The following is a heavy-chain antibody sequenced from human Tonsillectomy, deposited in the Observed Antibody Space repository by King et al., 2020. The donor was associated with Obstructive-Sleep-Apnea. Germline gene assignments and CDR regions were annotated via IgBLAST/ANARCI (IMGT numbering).Heavy chain of an antibody. CDR3: AKPYYDFWSGYSETWFDS. CDR2: ISGSGGAT. J-gene: IGHJ5*01. Sequence: VQLVESGGGLEQPGGSLRLSCAASGFTFNNYAMNWVRQAPGKGLEWVSSISGSGGATYYADSVKGRFTTSRDNSKTTLYLQMNSLRAEDTAVYYCAKPYYDFWSGYSETWFDSWGQGTLVTVSS. V-gene: IGHV3-23*04. CDR1: GFTFNNYA. D-gene: IGHD3-3*01.